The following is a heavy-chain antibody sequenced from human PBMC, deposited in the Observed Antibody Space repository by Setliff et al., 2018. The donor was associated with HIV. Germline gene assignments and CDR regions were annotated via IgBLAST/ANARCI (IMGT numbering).Heavy chain of an antibody. CDR2: INPNSGGT. J-gene: IGHJ4*02. CDR1: GYTFTGYY. CDR3: AREEDTKGRITMVRGVINY. V-gene: IGHV1-2*06. Sequence: ASVKVSCKASGYTFTGYYMHWVRQAPGQGLEWMGRINPNSGGTNYAQKFQGRVTMTRDTSISTAYMELSRLRSDDTAVYYCAREEDTKGRITMVRGVINYWGQGTLVTVS. D-gene: IGHD3-10*01.